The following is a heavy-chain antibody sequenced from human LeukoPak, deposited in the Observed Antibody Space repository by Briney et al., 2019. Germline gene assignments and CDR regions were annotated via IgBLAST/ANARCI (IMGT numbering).Heavy chain of an antibody. CDR3: ARSRNYDSTGYNPTYYFDS. CDR2: IYNTVDV. J-gene: IGHJ4*02. D-gene: IGHD3-22*01. CDR1: GGSIFGSY. Sequence: PSETLSFTCTASGGSIFGSYWTWIRQSPGGGLEYIGYIYNTVDVNYSPSLKSRVTISIDMSRSQFSLRLKSVTAADTAIYYCARSRNYDSTGYNPTYYFDSWGQGALVTVSS. V-gene: IGHV4-59*01.